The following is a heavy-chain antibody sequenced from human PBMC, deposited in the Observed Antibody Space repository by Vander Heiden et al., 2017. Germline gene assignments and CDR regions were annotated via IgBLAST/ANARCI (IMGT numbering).Heavy chain of an antibody. Sequence: QRFEWMGWISPHNDDTHYVEKFWGRVRMTTDASMNTVFMNLWGLTSDDTAVYYCARVPKDQGGTEHVDWGQGTLVTVSS. CDR3: ARVPKDQGGTEHVD. V-gene: IGHV1-18*01. J-gene: IGHJ4*02. D-gene: IGHD3-16*01. CDR2: ISPHNDDT.